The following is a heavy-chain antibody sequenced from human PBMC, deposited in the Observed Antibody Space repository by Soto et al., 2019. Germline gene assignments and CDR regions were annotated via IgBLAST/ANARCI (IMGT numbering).Heavy chain of an antibody. J-gene: IGHJ4*02. CDR3: ARGVTNEIDY. CDR2: IFHSGNT. D-gene: IGHD1-1*01. Sequence: SETLSLTCAVSSGSIGTTNWWSWVRQPPGKGLEWIGEIFHSGNTYYNPSLASRVTISVDTSKNQFSLKLSSVTAADTAVYYCARGVTNEIDYWGQGTLVTVSS. CDR1: SGSIGTTNW. V-gene: IGHV4-4*02.